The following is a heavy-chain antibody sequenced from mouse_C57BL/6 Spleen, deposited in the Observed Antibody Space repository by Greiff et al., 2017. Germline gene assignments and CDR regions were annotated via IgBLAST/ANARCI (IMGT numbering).Heavy chain of an antibody. Sequence: DVMLVESGEGLVKPGGSLKLSCAASGFTFSSYAMSWVRQTPEKRLEWVAYISSGGDYIYYADTVKGRFTISRDNARNTLYLQMSSLKSEDTAMYYCTRETAQAHYFDYWGQGTTLTVSS. V-gene: IGHV5-9-1*02. J-gene: IGHJ2*01. D-gene: IGHD3-2*02. CDR2: ISSGGDYI. CDR1: GFTFSSYA. CDR3: TRETAQAHYFDY.